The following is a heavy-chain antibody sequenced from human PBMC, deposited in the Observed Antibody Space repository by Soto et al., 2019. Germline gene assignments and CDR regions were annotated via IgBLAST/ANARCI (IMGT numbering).Heavy chain of an antibody. CDR2: ISGSGGST. CDR1: GFSFSSHA. J-gene: IGHJ4*02. Sequence: GGSQRLSCTSSGFSFSSHAMNWVRQAPGKGLEWISVISGSGGSTYYADSVKGRFTISRDNSKNTLYLQMNSLRAEDTAVYYCAKRASGSYFDYWSQGTLVTVSS. D-gene: IGHD3-10*01. V-gene: IGHV3-23*01. CDR3: AKRASGSYFDY.